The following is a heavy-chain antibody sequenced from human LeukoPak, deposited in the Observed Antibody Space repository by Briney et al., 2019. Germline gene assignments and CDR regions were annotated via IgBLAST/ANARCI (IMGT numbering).Heavy chain of an antibody. CDR1: GFAISSYT. CDR3: ARALEADY. V-gene: IGHV3-21*01. J-gene: IGHJ4*02. CDR2: ISNSGGKM. Sequence: GGSLRLSCAGSGFAISSYTMNWVRLAPGKGLEWVSSISNSGGKMYYADSLKGRFTVSRDNAKNSLYLQMNSLRAEDTALYYCARALEADYWGQGTQVTVSS.